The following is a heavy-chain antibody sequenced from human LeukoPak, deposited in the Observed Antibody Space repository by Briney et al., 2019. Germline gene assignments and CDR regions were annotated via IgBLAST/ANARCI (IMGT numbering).Heavy chain of an antibody. Sequence: ASVKVSCKASGYTFTSYDINWVRQAPGQRLEWMGWISAYNGNTNYAQKLQGRVTMTTDTSTSTAYMELRSLRSDDTAVYYCARDGYSYGYLYYYYGMDVWGQGTTVTVSS. CDR3: ARDGYSYGYLYYYYGMDV. CDR1: GYTFTSYD. J-gene: IGHJ6*02. D-gene: IGHD5-18*01. V-gene: IGHV1-18*01. CDR2: ISAYNGNT.